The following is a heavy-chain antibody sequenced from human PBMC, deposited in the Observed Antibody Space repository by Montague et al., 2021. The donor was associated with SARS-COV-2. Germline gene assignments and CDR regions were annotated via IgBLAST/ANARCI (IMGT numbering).Heavy chain of an antibody. CDR1: GGSFSGYY. J-gene: IGHJ5*02. V-gene: IGHV4-34*01. CDR2: INHSGST. D-gene: IGHD2-2*02. Sequence: SETLSLTCAVYGGSFSGYYWSWIRQPPGKGLEWIGEINHSGSTNYNPSLKSRVTISVDTSENQFSLKLSSVTAADTAVYYCASLTLGYCSSTSRYSDWFDPWGQGTLVTVSS. CDR3: ASLTLGYCSSTSRYSDWFDP.